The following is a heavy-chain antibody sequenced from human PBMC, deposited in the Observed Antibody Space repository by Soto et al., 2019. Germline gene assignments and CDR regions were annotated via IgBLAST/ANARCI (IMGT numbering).Heavy chain of an antibody. J-gene: IGHJ4*02. CDR1: GYTFTGYY. V-gene: IGHV1-2*02. Sequence: QVQLVQSGAEVKKPGASVKVSCKASGYTFTGYYMHWVRQAPGQGLEWMGWINPNSGGTNYAQKFQGRVTMTRDTSISTAYMELSRLRSDDTAVYYCARDVYDSTTRVYLDYWGQGTLVTVSS. CDR2: INPNSGGT. D-gene: IGHD3-22*01. CDR3: ARDVYDSTTRVYLDY.